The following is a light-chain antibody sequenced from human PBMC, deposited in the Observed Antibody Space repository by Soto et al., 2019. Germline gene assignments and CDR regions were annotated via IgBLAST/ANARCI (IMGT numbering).Light chain of an antibody. CDR2: DAS. V-gene: IGKV3-20*01. CDR3: QQFSSYPLT. J-gene: IGKJ4*01. CDR1: QTVRNNY. Sequence: EFVLTQSPGTVSLSPGERATLSCRASQTVRNNYLAWYQQKPGQAPRLLIYDASSRATGIPDRFSGGGSGTDFALTISRLESEYFAVYYCQQFSSYPLTFCVGTKLEI.